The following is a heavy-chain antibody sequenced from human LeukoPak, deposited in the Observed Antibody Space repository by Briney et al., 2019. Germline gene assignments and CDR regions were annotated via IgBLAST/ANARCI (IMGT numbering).Heavy chain of an antibody. V-gene: IGHV4-59*08. J-gene: IGHJ4*02. CDR1: GGSFSGYY. Sequence: PSETLSLTCAVYGGSFSGYYWSWIRQPPGKGLEWIGYIYYSGSTNYNPSLKSRVTISVDTSKNQFSLKLSSVTAADTAVYYCARQEMATIIGWGQGTLVTVSS. CDR2: IYYSGST. CDR3: ARQEMATIIG. D-gene: IGHD5-24*01.